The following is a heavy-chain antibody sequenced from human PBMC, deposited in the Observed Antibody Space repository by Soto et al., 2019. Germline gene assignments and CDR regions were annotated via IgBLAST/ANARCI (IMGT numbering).Heavy chain of an antibody. CDR1: GFTFSSYW. D-gene: IGHD6-13*01. Sequence: GGSLRLSCAASGFTFSSYWMSWVRRAPGKGLEWVANIKQDGSEKYYVDSVKGRFTISRDNAKNSLYLQMNSLRAEDTAVYYCQRAAKPRYSSSWPDWGQGTLVTVSS. V-gene: IGHV3-7*01. CDR3: QRAAKPRYSSSWPD. CDR2: IKQDGSEK. J-gene: IGHJ4*02.